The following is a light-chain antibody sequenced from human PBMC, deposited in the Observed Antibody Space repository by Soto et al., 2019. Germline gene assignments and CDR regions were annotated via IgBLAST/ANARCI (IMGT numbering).Light chain of an antibody. CDR1: SSDVGGYDY. V-gene: IGLV2-8*01. Sequence: QSVLTQPPSASGSPGQSVTISCTGTSSDVGGYDYVSWYQQRPGKAPKLLIHEVTKRPSGVPDRFAGSKSRNTASLTVSGLQAEDEADYYCSSYAGRTLYVFGTGTKVTVL. CDR3: SSYAGRTLYV. J-gene: IGLJ1*01. CDR2: EVT.